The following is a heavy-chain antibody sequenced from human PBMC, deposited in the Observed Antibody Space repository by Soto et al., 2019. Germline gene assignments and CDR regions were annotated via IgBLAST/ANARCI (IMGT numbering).Heavy chain of an antibody. CDR2: ISWNGDLL. V-gene: IGHV3-9*01. CDR3: VSRFFDGDNSALYFEY. Sequence: QLVESGGTLVQTGGSLRLSCGGSGFTFEDYAMYWVRQPPGKGLEWVSGISWNGDLLGYADSVRGRFIISRDDVKKSLYLQMNSLRVEDTAVYYCVSRFFDGDNSALYFEYWGQGTQVTVSS. CDR1: GFTFEDYA. J-gene: IGHJ4*02. D-gene: IGHD4-17*01.